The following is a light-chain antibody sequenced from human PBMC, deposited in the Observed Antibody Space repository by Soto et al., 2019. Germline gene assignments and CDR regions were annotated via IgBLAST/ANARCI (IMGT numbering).Light chain of an antibody. CDR3: HHYGYGADT. Sequence: LILTQSPGTLSLSPGERATLSCRASESVRNNSLAWYQQHPGQAPRLLIFGASSRATGIPDRFTGTGSGADSRRTISRLEPDDSAVYFCHHYGYGADTFGQGTKLEIK. V-gene: IGKV3-20*01. J-gene: IGKJ2*01. CDR1: ESVRNNS. CDR2: GAS.